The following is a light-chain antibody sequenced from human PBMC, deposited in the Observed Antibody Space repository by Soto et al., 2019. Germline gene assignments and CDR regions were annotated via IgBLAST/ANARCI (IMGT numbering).Light chain of an antibody. CDR2: AAS. V-gene: IGKV3-15*01. CDR3: QQYNNWPYT. J-gene: IGKJ2*01. Sequence: DKAMTLSPATLSVSPGERGTLSCRASQSVSSNLAWYQQKPGQAPRLLIYAASARATGIPARFSGSGSGTDFTLTISSLQSEDFAVYYCQQYNNWPYTFGHGTKVDIK. CDR1: QSVSSN.